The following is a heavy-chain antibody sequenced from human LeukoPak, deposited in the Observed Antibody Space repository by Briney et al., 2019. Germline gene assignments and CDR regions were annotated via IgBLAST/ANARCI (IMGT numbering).Heavy chain of an antibody. CDR2: IHSTGST. Sequence: PSETLSLTCTVSVGSINTYCWNWIRQSPTKGLEWIGSIHSTGSTRYNPALKSRVTISLDTSKKQFSLQLTSVTAADTAVYYCARPQGAWFDAFEFWGQGQWSPSLQ. CDR3: ARPQGAWFDAFEF. J-gene: IGHJ3*01. D-gene: IGHD3-22*01. V-gene: IGHV4-4*08. CDR1: VGSINTYC.